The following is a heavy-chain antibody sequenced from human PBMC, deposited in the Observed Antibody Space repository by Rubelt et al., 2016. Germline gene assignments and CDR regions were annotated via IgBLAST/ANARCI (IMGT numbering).Heavy chain of an antibody. CDR3: ARRPDGFDI. CDR1: VGSFSGYH. Sequence: QVQLQQWGAGLLKPSETLSLNCVVYVGSFSGYHWSWIRQPPGKGLEWIGEISHRGSTKYYPTLESRVAISLATSKKQFSLKLNSVTAADTAVYYCARRPDGFDIWGLGTMVTVSS. J-gene: IGHJ3*02. V-gene: IGHV4-34*01. CDR2: ISHRGST.